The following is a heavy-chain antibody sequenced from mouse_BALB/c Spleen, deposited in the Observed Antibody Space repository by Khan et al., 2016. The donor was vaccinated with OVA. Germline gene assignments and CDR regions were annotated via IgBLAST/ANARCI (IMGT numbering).Heavy chain of an antibody. J-gene: IGHJ3*01. CDR3: GRGGGGDRFAY. CDR1: GYTFTDFT. CDR2: ISTYYGDA. V-gene: IGHV1S137*01. Sequence: VQLQQSGAELVRPGVSVKISCKGSGYTFTDFTMHWVKQSHAKSLEWIGVISTYYGDADYNQNFKGKATMTVDKSSSTAYMELARLTSEDSAIXYCGRGGGGDRFAYWGQGTLVTVSA.